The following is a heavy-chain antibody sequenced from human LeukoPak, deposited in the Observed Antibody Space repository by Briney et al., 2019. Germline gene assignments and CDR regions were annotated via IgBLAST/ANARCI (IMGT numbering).Heavy chain of an antibody. D-gene: IGHD4-17*01. Sequence: GTTLRLSCAASGFTYSNYAMHGVRQARGRGLEGVALISKDGSYETYADSVKGRVTLSRDNYEHKLYLQMSSLRTEDTAVFFCAGGVYGTNGYFQYWGQGTLVTVSS. CDR3: AGGVYGTNGYFQY. V-gene: IGHV3-30-3*01. CDR1: GFTYSNYA. CDR2: ISKDGSYE. J-gene: IGHJ1*01.